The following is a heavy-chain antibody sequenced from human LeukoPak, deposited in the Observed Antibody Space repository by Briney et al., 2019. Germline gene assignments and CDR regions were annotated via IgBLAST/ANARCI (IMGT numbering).Heavy chain of an antibody. Sequence: SETLSLTCTVSGGSISSSSYYWGWIRQPPGKGLEWIGSIYYSGSTYYNPSLKSRVTISVDTSKNQFSLKLSSVTAADTAVYYCARRPAEPAAIAPEHNWFDPWGQGTLVTVSS. D-gene: IGHD2-2*02. V-gene: IGHV4-39*07. CDR3: ARRPAEPAAIAPEHNWFDP. CDR1: GGSISSSSYY. J-gene: IGHJ5*02. CDR2: IYYSGST.